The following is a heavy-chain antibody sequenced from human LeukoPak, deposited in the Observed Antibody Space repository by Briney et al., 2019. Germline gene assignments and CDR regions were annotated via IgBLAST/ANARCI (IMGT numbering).Heavy chain of an antibody. J-gene: IGHJ3*02. D-gene: IGHD1-7*01. CDR2: INPNSGGT. Sequence: ASVKVSCKASGYTFTGYYMHWVRQAPGQGLEWMGWINPNSGGTNYAQKFQGRVTMTRDTSISTAYMELSRLRSDDTAVYYCARGLNWNYVEDAFDIWGQGTMVTVSS. V-gene: IGHV1-2*02. CDR1: GYTFTGYY. CDR3: ARGLNWNYVEDAFDI.